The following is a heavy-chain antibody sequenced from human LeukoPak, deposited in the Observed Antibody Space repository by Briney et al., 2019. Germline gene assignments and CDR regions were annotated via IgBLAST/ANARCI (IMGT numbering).Heavy chain of an antibody. D-gene: IGHD2-2*01. J-gene: IGHJ4*02. CDR2: ISAYNGNT. CDR3: AGEGCSSTSCYLDY. CDR1: GYTFTSYG. V-gene: IGHV1-18*01. Sequence: ASVKVSCKASGYTFTSYGISWVRQAPGQGLEWMGWISAYNGNTNYAQKLQGRVTMTTDTSTSTAYMELRSLRSDDTAVYYCAGEGCSSTSCYLDYWGQGTLVTVSS.